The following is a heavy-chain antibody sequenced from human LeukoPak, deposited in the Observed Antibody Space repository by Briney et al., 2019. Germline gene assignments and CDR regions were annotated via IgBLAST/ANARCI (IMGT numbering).Heavy chain of an antibody. CDR2: ISDSGGST. D-gene: IGHD6-13*01. CDR1: EFTFSSYA. V-gene: IGHV3-23*01. CDR3: AKESSSWSYFDY. J-gene: IGHJ4*02. Sequence: GGSLRLSCAASEFTFSSYAMSWVRQAPGKGLEWFSAISDSGGSTYYADSVKGRFTISRDDSKNTLYLQMNSLRAEDTAVYYCAKESSSWSYFDYWGQGTLVTVSS.